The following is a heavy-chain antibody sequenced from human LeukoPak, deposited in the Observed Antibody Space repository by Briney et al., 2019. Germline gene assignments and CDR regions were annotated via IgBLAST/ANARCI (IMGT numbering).Heavy chain of an antibody. D-gene: IGHD1-7*01. Sequence: GGSLRLSCAASGFTFSSYWMTWVRQAPVKGLEWVANINPDGSGKDYVDSVKGRFTISRENAKSSLFLQINSLRAEDTAVYYCARHENWNFPYWGQGTLVTVSS. CDR2: INPDGSGK. J-gene: IGHJ4*02. V-gene: IGHV3-7*01. CDR1: GFTFSSYW. CDR3: ARHENWNFPY.